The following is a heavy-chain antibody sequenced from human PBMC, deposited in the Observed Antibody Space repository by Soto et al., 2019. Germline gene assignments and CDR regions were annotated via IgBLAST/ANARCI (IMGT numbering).Heavy chain of an antibody. CDR3: ARVQKGSSWYRTFGFDP. D-gene: IGHD6-13*01. CDR2: IYYSGST. J-gene: IGHJ5*02. CDR1: GGSISSSSYY. Sequence: PSETLSLTCTVSGGSISSSSYYWGWIRQPPGKGLEWIGSIYYSGSTYYNPSLKSLVTISVDTSKNQFSLKLSSVTAADTAVYYCARVQKGSSWYRTFGFDPWGQGNMVTV. V-gene: IGHV4-39*01.